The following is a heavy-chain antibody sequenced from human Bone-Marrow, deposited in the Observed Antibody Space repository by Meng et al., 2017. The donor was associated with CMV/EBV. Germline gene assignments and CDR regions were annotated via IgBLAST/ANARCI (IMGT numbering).Heavy chain of an antibody. Sequence: SLKISCVASGFTFISHAIHWVRQPPGKGLEWVSGIFWVSGEAGYADSVKGRFTVSRDTAKNSLYLQMTSLRDEDTAFYYCTRDFTPGGADYWGPGTLVTVSS. CDR1: GFTFISHA. V-gene: IGHV3-9*01. J-gene: IGHJ4*02. CDR2: IFWVSGEA. CDR3: TRDFTPGGADY. D-gene: IGHD3-16*01.